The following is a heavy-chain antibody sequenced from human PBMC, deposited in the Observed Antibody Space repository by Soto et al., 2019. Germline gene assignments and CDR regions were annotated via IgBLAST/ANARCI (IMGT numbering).Heavy chain of an antibody. CDR3: AKGGTDGEIVPDAVDY. CDR1: GFTFSSYA. Sequence: GGSLRLSCAASGFTFSSYAMSWVRQAPGKGLEWVSAISGSGGSTYYADSVKGRFTISRDNSKNTLYLQMNSLRAEDTAVYYCAKGGTDGEIVPDAVDYWGQGTLVTVSS. V-gene: IGHV3-23*01. D-gene: IGHD2-2*01. J-gene: IGHJ4*02. CDR2: ISGSGGST.